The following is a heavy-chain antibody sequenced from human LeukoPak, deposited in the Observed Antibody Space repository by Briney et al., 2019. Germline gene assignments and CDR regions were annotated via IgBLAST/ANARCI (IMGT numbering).Heavy chain of an antibody. CDR1: GYTFTSYG. V-gene: IGHV1-18*04. J-gene: IGHJ5*02. CDR2: ISGKDGHT. Sequence: ASVKVSCKASGYTFTSYGISWVQQAPGQGLEWMGWISGKDGHTQYAQKFQGRGTMTIDTSTSTAYMELRSLTSDDTAVYYCARDGELGAALGGASYFWSDPWGQGTLVTVSS. D-gene: IGHD6-25*01. CDR3: ARDGELGAALGGASYFWSDP.